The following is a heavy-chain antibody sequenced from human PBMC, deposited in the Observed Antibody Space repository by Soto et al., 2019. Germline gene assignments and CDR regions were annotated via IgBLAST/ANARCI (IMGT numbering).Heavy chain of an antibody. Sequence: GGSLRLSCAASGFTFSSYAMHWVRQAPGKGLEYVSAISSNGGSTYYADSVKGRFTISRDNSKNTLYLQMGSLRAEDMAVYYCARVAGVGRNWGYFDYWGQGTMVTVSS. CDR2: ISSNGGST. CDR3: ARVAGVGRNWGYFDY. CDR1: GFTFSSYA. J-gene: IGHJ4*02. V-gene: IGHV3-64*02. D-gene: IGHD3-16*01.